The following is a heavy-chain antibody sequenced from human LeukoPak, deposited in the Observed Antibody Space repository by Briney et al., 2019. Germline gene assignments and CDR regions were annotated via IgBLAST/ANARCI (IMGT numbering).Heavy chain of an antibody. D-gene: IGHD3-3*01. CDR2: ISSSGSTI. Sequence: GGSLRPSCAASGFTFSDYYMSWIRQAPGKGLEWVSYISSSGSTIYYADSVKGRFTISRDNAENSLYLQMNSLRAEDTAVYYCARTLENYYYYGMDVWGQGTTVTVSS. CDR1: GFTFSDYY. V-gene: IGHV3-11*01. J-gene: IGHJ6*02. CDR3: ARTLENYYYYGMDV.